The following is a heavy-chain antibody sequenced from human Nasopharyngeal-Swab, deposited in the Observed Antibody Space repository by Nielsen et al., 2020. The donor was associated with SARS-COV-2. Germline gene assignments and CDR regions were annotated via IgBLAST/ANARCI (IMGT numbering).Heavy chain of an antibody. J-gene: IGHJ4*02. CDR2: INHSGST. Sequence: WIRQPPGKGLEWIGEINHSGSTNYNPSLKRRVTISVDTSKNQFSLKLSSVTAADTAVYYCARARSYGSGRNPKGGGNFDYWGQGTLVTVSS. V-gene: IGHV4-34*01. CDR3: ARARSYGSGRNPKGGGNFDY. D-gene: IGHD3-10*01.